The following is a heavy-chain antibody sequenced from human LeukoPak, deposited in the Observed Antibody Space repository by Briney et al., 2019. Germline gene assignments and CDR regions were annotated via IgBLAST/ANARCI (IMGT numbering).Heavy chain of an antibody. CDR1: GGTFSSYA. V-gene: IGHV1-69*05. Sequence: SVKVSCKASGGTFSSYAISWVRQAPGQELEWMGRIIPIFGTANYAQKFQGRVTITTDESTSTAYMELSSLRSEDTAVYYCIYRSSGWHDYWGQGTLVTVSS. CDR3: IYRSSGWHDY. CDR2: IIPIFGTA. J-gene: IGHJ4*02. D-gene: IGHD6-19*01.